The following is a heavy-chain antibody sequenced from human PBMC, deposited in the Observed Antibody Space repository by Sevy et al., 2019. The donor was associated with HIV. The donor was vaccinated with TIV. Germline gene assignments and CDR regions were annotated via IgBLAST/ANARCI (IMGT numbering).Heavy chain of an antibody. CDR3: AREGVLMGGAIVSYGMDV. CDR1: GFSFSRSP. CDR2: MSHNGNKK. J-gene: IGHJ6*02. V-gene: IGHV3-30*04. D-gene: IGHD3-16*02. Sequence: GGSLRLSCAASGFSFSRSPMHWVRQAPGKGLEWVAVMSHNGNKKYNGDSVKGRFTISRDDSKNTLYLQMNSLGAEDTAVYYCAREGVLMGGAIVSYGMDVWGQGTTVTVSS.